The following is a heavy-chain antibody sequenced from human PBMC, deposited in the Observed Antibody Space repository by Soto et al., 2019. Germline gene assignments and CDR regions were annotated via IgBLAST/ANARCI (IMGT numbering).Heavy chain of an antibody. J-gene: IGHJ1*01. CDR2: IYHRGNT. CDR1: GYSSGSGVY. V-gene: IGHV4-38-2*02. Sequence: SGTLALGCTVSGYSSGSGVYWDGVRRPPGKGLEWIGSIYHRGNTYYNPSHNGRITISLDTSKNQLSLRLTSVTAADTAVYYCARCEVRGLIPNRLAYRAQGAPVPVSA. D-gene: IGHD3-10*01. CDR3: ARCEVRGLIPNRLAY.